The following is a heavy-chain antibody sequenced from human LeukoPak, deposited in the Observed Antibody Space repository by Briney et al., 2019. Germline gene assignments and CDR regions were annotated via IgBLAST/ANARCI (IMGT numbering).Heavy chain of an antibody. V-gene: IGHV3-74*01. J-gene: IGHJ5*02. CDR1: GFSLSGYW. D-gene: IGHD2-15*01. CDR3: ARDPRNVGLAP. CDR2: NNGDGSTT. Sequence: GGSLRLSCVASGFSLSGYWMYWVRQAPGKGLMYISRNNGDGSTTNYADVVKGRFTMSRDNVKNTLYLQMNSLRVEDTTVYYCARDPRNVGLAPWGQGTLVTVSS.